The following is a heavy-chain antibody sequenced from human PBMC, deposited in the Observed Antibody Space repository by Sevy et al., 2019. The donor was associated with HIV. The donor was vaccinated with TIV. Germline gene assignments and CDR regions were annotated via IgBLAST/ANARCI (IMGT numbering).Heavy chain of an antibody. D-gene: IGHD5-12*01. CDR1: GGSISAYY. V-gene: IGHV4-59*01. J-gene: IGHJ5*02. CDR3: ARPPPVRSRDDSLNWFDP. CDR2: IYYTGST. Sequence: SETLSLTCTVSGGSISAYYWSWIRQPPGKGLEYLGYIYYTGSTNYNPSLKSRVTISVDTSKNQFSLKLSSVTAADTAGYYCARPPPVRSRDDSLNWFDPSGQGTLVTVSS.